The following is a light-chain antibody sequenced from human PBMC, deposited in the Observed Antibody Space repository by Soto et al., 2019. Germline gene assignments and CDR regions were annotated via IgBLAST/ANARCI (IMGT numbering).Light chain of an antibody. CDR1: QSISTY. CDR3: QQRSEWVT. J-gene: IGKJ4*01. Sequence: EIVMTQSPATLSLSPGERATLSCRASQSISTYLAWYQQKPGQAPRLLIWDASNRATGIPARFSGSGSGTDFTLTISSLEPEDFEVYYCQQRSEWVTFGGGTKVEIK. V-gene: IGKV3-11*01. CDR2: DAS.